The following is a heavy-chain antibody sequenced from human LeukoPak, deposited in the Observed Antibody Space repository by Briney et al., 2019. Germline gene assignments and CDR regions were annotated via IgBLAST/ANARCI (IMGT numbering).Heavy chain of an antibody. J-gene: IGHJ6*03. Sequence: ASVKVSCKASGYTFTGYYIHWVRQAPGQGLECMGWINPNSGGTNYAQKFRGRVTMTRDTSISTACMELSSLRSDDTAVYYCARDLYQWLPSTRPRDYYYYMDVWGEGTTVTVSS. D-gene: IGHD6-19*01. V-gene: IGHV1-2*02. CDR3: ARDLYQWLPSTRPRDYYYYMDV. CDR2: INPNSGGT. CDR1: GYTFTGYY.